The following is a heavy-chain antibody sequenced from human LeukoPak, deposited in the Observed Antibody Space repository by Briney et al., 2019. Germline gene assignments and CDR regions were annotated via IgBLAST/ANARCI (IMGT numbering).Heavy chain of an antibody. Sequence: GGSLRLSCAAPGFTFSSYAMSWVRQAPGKGLGWVSGISGSGGSTYYADSVKGRFTISRDNSKNTLFLQMNSLRAEDTAVYYCAKGVSTVVVPAAIGGYGDYWGQGTLVTVSS. CDR3: AKGVSTVVVPAAIGGYGDY. V-gene: IGHV3-23*01. CDR1: GFTFSSYA. CDR2: ISGSGGST. D-gene: IGHD2-2*01. J-gene: IGHJ4*02.